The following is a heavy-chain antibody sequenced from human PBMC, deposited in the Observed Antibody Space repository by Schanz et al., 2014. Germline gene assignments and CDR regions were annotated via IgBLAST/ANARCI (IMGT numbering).Heavy chain of an antibody. J-gene: IGHJ4*02. CDR1: GFSFTTYA. CDR3: ARGGPAYYFDD. CDR2: ISDSGDTA. Sequence: EVQLVESGGGLVQPGGSLRLSCASSGFSFTTYAMSWVRQAPGKGLEWVSLISDSGDTAYYADSVKGRFTISRDNFKGALYLQMSSLRAEDTAVYYCARGGPAYYFDDWGQGTLVTVSS. V-gene: IGHV3-23*04.